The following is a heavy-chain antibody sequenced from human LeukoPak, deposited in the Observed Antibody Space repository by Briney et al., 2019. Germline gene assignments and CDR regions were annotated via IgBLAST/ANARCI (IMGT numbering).Heavy chain of an antibody. D-gene: IGHD2-15*01. Sequence: PGGSLRLSCAASGFRFTSYWMTWVRQAPGKGLEWVGNIGQDGSVKNYADSVKGRLTISRDNAKNSVFLQMNSLRAEDTAFYYCGNQCSGGICPENWGRRTLVTVSS. CDR1: GFRFTSYW. J-gene: IGHJ4*02. CDR2: IGQDGSVK. CDR3: GNQCSGGICPEN. V-gene: IGHV3-7*01.